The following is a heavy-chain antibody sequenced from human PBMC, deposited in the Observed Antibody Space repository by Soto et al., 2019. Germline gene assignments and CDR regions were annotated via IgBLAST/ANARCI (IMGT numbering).Heavy chain of an antibody. CDR1: GFTFSRYA. CDR2: ISRDGSNE. D-gene: IGHD3-3*01. V-gene: IGHV3-30*04. J-gene: IGHJ4*02. CDR3: TRDPGGRYDFWSGDSDY. Sequence: QVQLVESGGGVVQPGRSLRLSCAASGFTFSRYAMHWVRQAPGKGLEWVAVISRDGSNEYYTDSVQGRFTISRDNSKNALSLQMHSLRPEDTAVYYCTRDPGGRYDFWSGDSDYWGQGTLVTVSS.